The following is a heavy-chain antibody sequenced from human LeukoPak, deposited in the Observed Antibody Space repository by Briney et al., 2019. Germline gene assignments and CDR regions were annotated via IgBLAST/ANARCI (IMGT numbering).Heavy chain of an antibody. CDR3: ARTTEGYAGGPGYSYYYYMDV. CDR1: GGSISSYY. V-gene: IGHV4-59*01. Sequence: SETLSLTCTVSGGSISSYYWSWIRQPPGKGLEWIGFIHYSGSTHYNPSLKSRVTISVVTSKNQFSLKLRSVTAADTAVYYCARTTEGYAGGPGYSYYYYMDVWGKGTTVTISS. CDR2: IHYSGST. J-gene: IGHJ6*03. D-gene: IGHD5-12*01.